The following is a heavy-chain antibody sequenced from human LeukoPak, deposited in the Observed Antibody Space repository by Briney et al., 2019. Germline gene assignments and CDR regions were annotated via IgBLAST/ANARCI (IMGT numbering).Heavy chain of an antibody. CDR2: IRTKTKNYAA. CDR1: GFTFSDSF. Sequence: PGGALKLSCAASGFTFSDSFIHSVRPASGKRADWGCLIRTKTKNYAATYAESVKGRFTISRDDSKNTAYLQMNSLKMEDTAVYYCTRQNCTGGSCSYVDCWGQGTLVTVSS. D-gene: IGHD2-8*02. CDR3: TRQNCTGGSCSYVDC. J-gene: IGHJ4*02. V-gene: IGHV3-73*01.